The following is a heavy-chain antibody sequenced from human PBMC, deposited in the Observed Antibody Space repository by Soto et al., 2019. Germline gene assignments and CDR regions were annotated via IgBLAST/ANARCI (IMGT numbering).Heavy chain of an antibody. V-gene: IGHV1-2*04. J-gene: IGHJ5*02. CDR3: ARSGGYPPDRFDP. D-gene: IGHD1-26*01. CDR1: GYTFTSYG. CDR2: INPNSGGT. Sequence: ASVKVSCKASGYTFTSYGISWVRQAPGQGLEWMGWINPNSGGTNYAQKFQGWVTITRDTSISTAYMDLTRLKSDDTAVYYCARSGGYPPDRFDPWGQGTLVTVSS.